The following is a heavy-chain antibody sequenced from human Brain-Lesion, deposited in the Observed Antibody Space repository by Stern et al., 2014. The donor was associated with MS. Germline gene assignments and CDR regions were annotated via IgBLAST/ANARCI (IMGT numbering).Heavy chain of an antibody. CDR2: IFNSGST. Sequence: QVQLVESGPGLVKPSQTLSLSCTVSGGSISSGGYYWSWIRQPAGKGLEWIGRIFNSGSTSYNPSLKSRVPLPIKKSKNQFSLRLNSMTAADTAVYYCARGRVVPGFQYYATDVWGQGTTVIVSS. CDR3: ARGRVVPGFQYYATDV. D-gene: IGHD2-2*01. CDR1: GGSISSGGYY. J-gene: IGHJ6*02. V-gene: IGHV4-61*02.